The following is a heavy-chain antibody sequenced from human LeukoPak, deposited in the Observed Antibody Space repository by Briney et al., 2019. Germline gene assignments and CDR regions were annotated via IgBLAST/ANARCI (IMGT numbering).Heavy chain of an antibody. V-gene: IGHV1-69*13. Sequence: SVKVSCKASGGTFISYAISWVRQAPGQGLEWMGGIIPIFGTANYAQKFQGRVTITADESTSTAYMELSSLRSEDTAVYYCARTGGYRYYFDYWGQGTLVTVSS. CDR3: ARTGGYRYYFDY. CDR1: GGTFISYA. J-gene: IGHJ4*02. CDR2: IIPIFGTA. D-gene: IGHD2-8*02.